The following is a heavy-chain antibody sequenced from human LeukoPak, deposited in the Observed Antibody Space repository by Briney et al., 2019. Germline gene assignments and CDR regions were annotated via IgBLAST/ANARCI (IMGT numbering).Heavy chain of an antibody. V-gene: IGHV3-21*01. CDR1: GFTFRDYG. D-gene: IGHD1-1*01. CDR2: ISTSSSYV. CDR3: ARDRERYMDV. J-gene: IGHJ6*03. Sequence: GGSLRLSCAASGFTFRDYGMHWVRQAPGKGLEWVSSISTSSSYVYYADSVKGRFTISRDNAKNSLYLQMNSLRAEDTAVYYCARDRERYMDVWGKGTTVTVSS.